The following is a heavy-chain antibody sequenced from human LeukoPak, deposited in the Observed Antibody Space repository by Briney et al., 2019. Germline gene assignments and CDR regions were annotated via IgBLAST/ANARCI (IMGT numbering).Heavy chain of an antibody. Sequence: SETLSLTCTVSGGSISSYYWSWIRQPAGKGLEWIGRIYTSGSTNYNPSLKSRVTISLDTSRNQFSLKLNSVTAADTAVYYCAKSNGYGLIDIWGQGTMVTVSS. CDR1: GGSISSYY. J-gene: IGHJ3*02. CDR2: IYTSGST. CDR3: AKSNGYGLIDI. D-gene: IGHD3-10*01. V-gene: IGHV4-4*07.